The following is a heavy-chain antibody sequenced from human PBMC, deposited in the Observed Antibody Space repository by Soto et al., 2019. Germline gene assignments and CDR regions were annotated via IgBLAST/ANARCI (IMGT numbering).Heavy chain of an antibody. CDR1: GFTFSDYY. Sequence: QVQLVESGGGLVKPGGSLRLSCAASGFTFSDYYMSWIRQAPGKGLEWISYISSSGSTIYYADSVKARFTISRDNAENSLYLQMNSLRAEDTAVYYCARELNVYTSSSGAPIDYWGQGTLVTVSS. CDR3: ARELNVYTSSSGAPIDY. CDR2: ISSSGSTI. J-gene: IGHJ4*02. V-gene: IGHV3-11*01. D-gene: IGHD6-6*01.